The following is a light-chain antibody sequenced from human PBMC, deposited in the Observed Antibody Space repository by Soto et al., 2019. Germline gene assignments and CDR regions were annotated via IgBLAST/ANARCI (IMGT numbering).Light chain of an antibody. Sequence: DIQITQSPSTLSASGGDRVTITCRASQSIGRFLAWYQHQPGKAPKLLIYDASTLESGVPSRFSGTGSGTEFTFSITSLQPEDFGTYYCQQCYMGWTLGQGTKVDIK. V-gene: IGKV1-5*01. CDR1: QSIGRF. CDR3: QQCYMGWT. J-gene: IGKJ1*01. CDR2: DAS.